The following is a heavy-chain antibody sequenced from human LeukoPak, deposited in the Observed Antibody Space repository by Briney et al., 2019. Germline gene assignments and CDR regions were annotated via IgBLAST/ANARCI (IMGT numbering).Heavy chain of an antibody. J-gene: IGHJ3*01. D-gene: IGHD1-26*01. V-gene: IGHV3-21*01. CDR1: GFTFSNYN. CDR3: ARSLLPSAFGF. CDR2: ITSTTSQV. Sequence: GGSLRLSCAASGFTFSNYNMNWVRQAPGKGLDWVSSITSTTSQVHYADSVKGRFTISRDNAKNSLYLQMNSLRAEDTAVYCCARSLLPSAFGFWGQGTMVTVSS.